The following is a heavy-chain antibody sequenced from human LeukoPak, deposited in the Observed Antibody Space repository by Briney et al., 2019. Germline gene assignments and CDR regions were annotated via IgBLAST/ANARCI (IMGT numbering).Heavy chain of an antibody. V-gene: IGHV3-20*04. CDR3: ARLAYYYGSGSYGLDY. CDR2: INWNGGST. CDR1: GFTFDDYG. D-gene: IGHD3-10*01. Sequence: GGSLRLSCAASGFTFDDYGMSWVRQAPGKGLEWVSGINWNGGSTGYADSVKGRFTISRDNAKNSLYLQINSLRAEDTAVYYCARLAYYYGSGSYGLDYWGQGTLVTVSS. J-gene: IGHJ4*02.